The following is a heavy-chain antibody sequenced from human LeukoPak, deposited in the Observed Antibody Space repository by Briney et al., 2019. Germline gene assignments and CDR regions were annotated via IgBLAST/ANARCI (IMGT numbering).Heavy chain of an antibody. J-gene: IGHJ4*02. CDR1: GFTFSSYS. Sequence: GGSLRLSCAASGFTFSSYSMNWVRQAPGKGLEWVSSISSSSSYIYYADSVKGRFIMSRDNAKNSLLLQMNSLRAEDTAAYYCARGTPTTRDFDYWGQGTLVTVSS. CDR3: ARGTPTTRDFDY. CDR2: ISSSSSYI. D-gene: IGHD4-11*01. V-gene: IGHV3-21*01.